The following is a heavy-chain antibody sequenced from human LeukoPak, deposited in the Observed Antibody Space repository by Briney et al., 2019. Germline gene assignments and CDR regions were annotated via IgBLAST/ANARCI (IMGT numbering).Heavy chain of an antibody. J-gene: IGHJ4*02. CDR1: GGSFSGYY. Sequence: SETLSLTCAVYGGSFSGYYWNWIRQPPGKGLEWIGEINHSGSTNYNPSLKSRVTISVDTSKNQFSLKLSSVTAADTAVYYCAREMDYYDSSGYSLYYFDYWGQGTLVTVSS. CDR2: INHSGST. D-gene: IGHD3-22*01. CDR3: AREMDYYDSSGYSLYYFDY. V-gene: IGHV4-34*01.